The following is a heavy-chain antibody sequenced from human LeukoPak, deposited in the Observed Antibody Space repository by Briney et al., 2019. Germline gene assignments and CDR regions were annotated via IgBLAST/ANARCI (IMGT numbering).Heavy chain of an antibody. V-gene: IGHV3-30*02. CDR2: IWYDGSNK. J-gene: IGHJ6*03. Sequence: GGSLRLSCAASGFTFSNYGIHWVRQAPGRGLEWVAFIWYDGSNKYYADSVKGRFTISRDNSKNTLYLQMNSLRAEDTAVYYCAKDSGGNQFSYYMDVWSKGTTVTVSS. D-gene: IGHD4-23*01. CDR3: AKDSGGNQFSYYMDV. CDR1: GFTFSNYG.